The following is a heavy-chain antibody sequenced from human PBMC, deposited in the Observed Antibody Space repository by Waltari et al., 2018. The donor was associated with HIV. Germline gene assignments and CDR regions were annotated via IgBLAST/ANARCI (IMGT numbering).Heavy chain of an antibody. V-gene: IGHV4-30-4*08. CDR3: ARSDGSRSFCVDF. Sequence: QVQLQESGPGLVKPSQTLSLTCSVSGDSLNSGDYYWTWIRQSSGKGLEWLGYIYYSGSAYYNPSIRSRVTISVDRSRNQFSLKLTSVTAADTAVYYCARSDGSRSFCVDFWGLGTLVTVSS. J-gene: IGHJ4*02. CDR1: GDSLNSGDYY. D-gene: IGHD3-10*01. CDR2: IYYSGSA.